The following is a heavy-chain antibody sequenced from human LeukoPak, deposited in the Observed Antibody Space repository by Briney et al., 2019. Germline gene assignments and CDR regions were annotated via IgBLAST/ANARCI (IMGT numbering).Heavy chain of an antibody. J-gene: IGHJ6*03. CDR1: GFTFSSYS. CDR3: ARGVTTADYYYYMDV. V-gene: IGHV3-21*04. D-gene: IGHD1-1*01. Sequence: GGSLRLSCAASGFTFSSYSMNWVRQAPGKGLEWVSSISSSSSYIYYADSVKGRFTISRDNAKNSLYLQMNSLRAEDTAVYYCARGVTTADYYYYMDVWGKGTTVTVSS. CDR2: ISSSSSYI.